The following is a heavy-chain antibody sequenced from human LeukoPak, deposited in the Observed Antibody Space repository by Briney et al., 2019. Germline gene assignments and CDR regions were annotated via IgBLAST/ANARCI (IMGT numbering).Heavy chain of an antibody. CDR2: IRYDGSNK. V-gene: IGHV3-30*02. CDR1: GFTFSSYG. Sequence: GGSLRLSCAASGFTFSSYGMHWVRQAPGKGLEWVAFIRYDGSNKYYADSVKGRFTISRDNSKNTLYLQMNSLRAEDTAVYYCAKVADSSGSNNWFDPWGQGTLVTVSS. D-gene: IGHD6-19*01. CDR3: AKVADSSGSNNWFDP. J-gene: IGHJ5*02.